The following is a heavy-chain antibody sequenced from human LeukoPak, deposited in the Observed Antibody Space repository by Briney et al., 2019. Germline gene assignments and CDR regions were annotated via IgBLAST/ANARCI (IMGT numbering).Heavy chain of an antibody. CDR1: GGSISSSSYY. CDR3: ARFYYDFWSGYYTGMGYFDY. D-gene: IGHD3-3*01. CDR2: IYYSGST. J-gene: IGHJ4*03. Sequence: PSETLSLTCTVSGGSISSSSYYWGWIRQPPGKGLEWIVSIYYSGSTYYNPSLKSRVTISVDTSKNQFSLKLSSVTAADTAVYYCARFYYDFWSGYYTGMGYFDYWGQGTLVTVSS. V-gene: IGHV4-39*01.